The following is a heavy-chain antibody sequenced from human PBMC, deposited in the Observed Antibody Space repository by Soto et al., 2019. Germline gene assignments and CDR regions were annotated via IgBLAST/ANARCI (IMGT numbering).Heavy chain of an antibody. V-gene: IGHV3-9*01. CDR2: IRWNSGKI. J-gene: IGHJ4*02. CDR1: GFTFEDYA. D-gene: IGHD3-22*01. CDR3: AKMVTWDSSGYYQGGFDC. Sequence: EMHLVESGGGLVQPGRSLTISCAASGFTFEDYAMHWVRQAPGKGLEWVSGIRWNSGKIIYAESVKGRFTISRDNAKNSLYLQMNSLRPEDTALYYCAKMVTWDSSGYYQGGFDCWGQGTLVTVSS.